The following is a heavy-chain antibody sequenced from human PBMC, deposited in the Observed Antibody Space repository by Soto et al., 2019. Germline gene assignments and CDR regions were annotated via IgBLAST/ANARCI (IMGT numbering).Heavy chain of an antibody. D-gene: IGHD3-22*01. CDR1: GDSFNTYW. V-gene: IGHV5-51*01. J-gene: IGHJ4*02. CDR3: ARPGYYDSSGFFNFDH. Sequence: GESLKISCKASGDSFNTYWIGWVRQLPGKGLEWMGIIYPDDSDTRYSPSFQGQVTISADKSFTTVYLQWNSLKASDTAIYYCARPGYYDSSGFFNFDHWGQGTLVTVSS. CDR2: IYPDDSDT.